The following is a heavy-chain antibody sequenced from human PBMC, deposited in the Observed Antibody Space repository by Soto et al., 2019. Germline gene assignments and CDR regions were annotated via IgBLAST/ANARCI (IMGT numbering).Heavy chain of an antibody. CDR2: ISSSSSTI. D-gene: IGHD3-10*01. CDR3: ASKRGVGDLY. Sequence: VQLVESGGGLVQPGGSLRLSCAASGFTFSSYSMNWVRQAPGKGLEWVSYISSSSSTIYYADSVKGRFTISRDNAKNSLYLQMNSLRAEDTAVYYCASKRGVGDLYWGQGTLVTVSS. V-gene: IGHV3-48*01. J-gene: IGHJ4*02. CDR1: GFTFSSYS.